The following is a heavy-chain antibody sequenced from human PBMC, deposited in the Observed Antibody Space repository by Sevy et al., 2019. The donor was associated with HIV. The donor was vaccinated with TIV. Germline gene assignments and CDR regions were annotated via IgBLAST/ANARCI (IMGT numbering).Heavy chain of an antibody. Sequence: GGSLRLSCAVSGFTFSSYAMSWVRQAPGKGLEWVSAISGSGGSTYYADSVKGRFTISRDNSKNTLYLQMNSLRAEDTAVYYCAKGRWLLYPLRPVGVMSPRLPEIWGQGTMFTFSS. CDR1: GFTFSSYA. D-gene: IGHD5-12*01. CDR3: AKGRWLLYPLRPVGVMSPRLPEI. J-gene: IGHJ3*02. V-gene: IGHV3-23*01. CDR2: ISGSGGST.